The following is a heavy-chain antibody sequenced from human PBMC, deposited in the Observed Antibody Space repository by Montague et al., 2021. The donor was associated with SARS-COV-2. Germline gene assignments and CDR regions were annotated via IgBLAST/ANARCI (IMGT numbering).Heavy chain of an antibody. CDR3: ERDRTFRDGYLDAFEI. V-gene: IGHV4-38-2*02. CDR2: IYHSGTT. CDR1: GYSISSGYY. J-gene: IGHJ3*02. D-gene: IGHD5-24*01. Sequence: SETLSLTCTVSGYSISSGYYWGWIRKFPGKGLEWIGSIYHSGTTYYNPSLKSRGTISVDTSKNQFSLKMDSVTAADTAQLYCERDRTFRDGYLDAFEIWGQGSLVTVDS.